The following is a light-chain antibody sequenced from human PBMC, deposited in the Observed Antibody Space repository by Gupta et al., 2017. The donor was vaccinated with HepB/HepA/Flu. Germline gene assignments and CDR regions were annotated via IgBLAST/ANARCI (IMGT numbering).Light chain of an antibody. Sequence: SYVLTQPPSVSVAPGKTARITCGGNNIGSKSVHWYQQKPGQAPVLAIYYDSDRPSGIPERFSGSNSGNTATLTISRVEAGDEADYYCQVWDSSSDQGVVFGGGTKLTVL. V-gene: IGLV3-21*04. CDR2: YDS. CDR1: NIGSKS. J-gene: IGLJ2*01. CDR3: QVWDSSSDQGVV.